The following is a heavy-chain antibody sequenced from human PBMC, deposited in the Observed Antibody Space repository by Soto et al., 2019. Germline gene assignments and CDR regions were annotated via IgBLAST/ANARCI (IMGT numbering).Heavy chain of an antibody. CDR3: ASGGSSLNFDS. J-gene: IGHJ4*02. D-gene: IGHD6-6*01. CDR2: ISYDGSNK. CDR1: GFTFSSYA. V-gene: IGHV3-30-3*01. Sequence: GGSLRLSCAASGFTFSSYAMHWVRQAPGKGLEWVAVISYDGSNKYYADSVKGRFTISRDNSKNTLYLQMNSLRAEDTAVYYCASGGSSLNFDSWGQGTLVTVSS.